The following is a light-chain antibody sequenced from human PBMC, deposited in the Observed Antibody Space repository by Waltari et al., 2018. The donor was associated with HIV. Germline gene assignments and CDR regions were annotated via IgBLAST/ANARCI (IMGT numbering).Light chain of an antibody. V-gene: IGLV2-23*01. CDR1: SSDVGSNKF. CDR2: EGT. CDR3: CSYAGNNTLV. J-gene: IGLJ3*02. Sequence: QSALTQPASVSGSPGQSITISCTGTSSDVGSNKFVSWYQQHPGKAPKFMIYEGTKRPSGVSNRFSGSKSGNTASLTISGLQAEDEADYHCCSYAGNNTLVFGGGTKLTVI.